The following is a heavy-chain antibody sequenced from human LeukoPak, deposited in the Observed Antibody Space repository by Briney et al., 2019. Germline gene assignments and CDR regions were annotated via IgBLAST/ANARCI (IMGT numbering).Heavy chain of an antibody. J-gene: IGHJ4*02. D-gene: IGHD6-13*01. CDR3: ARHGSASGWYRSHFDY. Sequence: SETLSLPCTVSGGSISSSSYYWGWIRQPPGKGLEWIGSIYYSGSTYYSPSLKGRVTMSVDTSKNQFSLKLSSVTAADTAVYYCARHGSASGWYRSHFDYWGQGTLVTVSS. V-gene: IGHV4-39*01. CDR2: IYYSGST. CDR1: GGSISSSSYY.